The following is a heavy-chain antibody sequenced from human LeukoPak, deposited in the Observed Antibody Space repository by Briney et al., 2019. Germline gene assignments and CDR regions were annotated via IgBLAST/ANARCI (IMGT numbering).Heavy chain of an antibody. CDR3: AKIGIYDSSGYYREAASYFDY. V-gene: IGHV3-23*01. Sequence: PGGSLRLSCAASGFTFSSYAMSWVRQAPGKGLEWVSAISGSGGSTYYADAVKGRFTISRDNSKNTLYMHMNSLRAEDTAVYYCAKIGIYDSSGYYREAASYFDYWGQGTLVTVSS. CDR1: GFTFSSYA. D-gene: IGHD3-22*01. J-gene: IGHJ4*02. CDR2: ISGSGGST.